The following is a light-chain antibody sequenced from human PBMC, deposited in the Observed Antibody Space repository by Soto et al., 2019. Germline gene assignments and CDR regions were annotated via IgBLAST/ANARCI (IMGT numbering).Light chain of an antibody. Sequence: DIQMTQSPSTLSASVGDRVTITCRASQRISTLLAWYQQKPGKAPKLLSYDASSFENGDPARFSGSGSGTEFTLAISSLQSDDFATYYCQQYKSPPYTFGQGTRLEIK. J-gene: IGKJ2*01. V-gene: IGKV1-5*01. CDR2: DAS. CDR3: QQYKSPPYT. CDR1: QRISTL.